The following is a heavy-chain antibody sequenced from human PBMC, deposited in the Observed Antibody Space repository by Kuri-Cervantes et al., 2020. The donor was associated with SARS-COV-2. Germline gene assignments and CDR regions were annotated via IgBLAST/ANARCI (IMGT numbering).Heavy chain of an antibody. CDR3: ARIGIRGGYGSGSHFDY. Sequence: GGSLRLSCAASGFTFSGHWIHWVRQAPGKGLVWVSRINSDGSSTSYADSVKGRFTISRDNAKNTLYLQMNSLRAEDTAVYYCARIGIRGGYGSGSHFDYWGQGTLVTVSS. D-gene: IGHD3-10*01. V-gene: IGHV3-74*01. CDR1: GFTFSGHW. CDR2: INSDGSST. J-gene: IGHJ4*02.